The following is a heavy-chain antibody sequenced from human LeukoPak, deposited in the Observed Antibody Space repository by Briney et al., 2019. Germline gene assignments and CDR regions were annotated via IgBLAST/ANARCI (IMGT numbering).Heavy chain of an antibody. CDR3: ARGQDYDSSGYYAFDY. Sequence: GGSLRLSCAASGFTFSTYSMTWVRQAPGKGLEWVSSISSSSSFIYYVDSVKGRFTISRDNAKNSLYLQMNSLRAEDTAVYYCARGQDYDSSGYYAFDYWGQGTLVTVSS. V-gene: IGHV3-21*01. J-gene: IGHJ4*02. CDR2: ISSSSSFI. CDR1: GFTFSTYS. D-gene: IGHD3-22*01.